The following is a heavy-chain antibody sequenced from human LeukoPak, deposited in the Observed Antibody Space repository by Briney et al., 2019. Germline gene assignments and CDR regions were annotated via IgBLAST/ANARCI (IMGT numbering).Heavy chain of an antibody. CDR2: ISGSSSYI. CDR3: ARDPYSGSYGDSYYYYMDV. CDR1: GFTFSSYS. J-gene: IGHJ6*03. Sequence: SGGSLRLSCAASGFTFSSYSMNWVRQAPGKGLEWVSSISGSSSYIYYAGSVKGRFTISRDNAKNSLYLQMNSLRAEDAAVYYCARDPYSGSYGDSYYYYMDVWGKGTTVTISS. V-gene: IGHV3-21*01. D-gene: IGHD1-26*01.